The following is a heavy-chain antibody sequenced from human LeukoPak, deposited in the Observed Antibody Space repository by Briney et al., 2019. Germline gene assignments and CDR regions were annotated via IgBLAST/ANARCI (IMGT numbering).Heavy chain of an antibody. Sequence: GRSLRLSCAASGFTFSSYGMHWVRQAPGKGLEWVTVIWYDGSNKYYADSVKGRFTISRDNSKNTLYLQMNSLRAEDTAVYYCARETHTMVRGVPDYWGQGTLVTVSS. D-gene: IGHD3-10*01. J-gene: IGHJ4*02. V-gene: IGHV3-33*01. CDR1: GFTFSSYG. CDR2: IWYDGSNK. CDR3: ARETHTMVRGVPDY.